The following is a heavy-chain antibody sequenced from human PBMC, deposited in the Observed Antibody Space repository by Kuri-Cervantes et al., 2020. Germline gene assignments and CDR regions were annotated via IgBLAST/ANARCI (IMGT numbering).Heavy chain of an antibody. Sequence: GESLKISCAASGFTFSSYSMNWVRQAPGKGLEWVSYISSSSSTIYYADSVKGRFTISRDNAKNSLYLQMNSLRDEDTAVYYCAREGRLLSYPYNWFDPWGQGTLVTVSS. CDR1: GFTFSSYS. V-gene: IGHV3-48*02. D-gene: IGHD2-2*01. CDR3: AREGRLLSYPYNWFDP. CDR2: ISSSSSTI. J-gene: IGHJ5*02.